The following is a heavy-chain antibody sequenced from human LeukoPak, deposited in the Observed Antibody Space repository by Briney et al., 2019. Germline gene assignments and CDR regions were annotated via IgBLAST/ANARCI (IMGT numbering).Heavy chain of an antibody. CDR3: ARVGIQLCVDY. J-gene: IGHJ4*02. V-gene: IGHV3-53*01. CDR1: GFSVSRNY. D-gene: IGHD5-18*01. Sequence: HPGGSLRLSCAASGFSVSRNYMNWVRQAPGKGLEWVSVIYSVGSTYYADSVKGRFTISRDNAKNSLYLQMNSLRAEDTAVYYCARVGIQLCVDYWGQGTLVTVSS. CDR2: IYSVGST.